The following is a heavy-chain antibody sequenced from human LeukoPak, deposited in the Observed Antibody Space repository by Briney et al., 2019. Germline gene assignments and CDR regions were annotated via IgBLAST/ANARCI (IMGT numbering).Heavy chain of an antibody. V-gene: IGHV4-59*01. CDR2: IYYSGST. CDR1: GGSISSYY. D-gene: IGHD3-22*01. CDR3: ARVYYYDSSGYRRLDY. J-gene: IGHJ4*02. Sequence: PSETLSLTCTVSGGSISSYYRSWIRQPPGKGLEWIGYIYYSGSTNYNPSLKSRVTISVDTSKNQFSLKLSSVTAADTAVYYCARVYYYDSSGYRRLDYWGQGTLVTVSS.